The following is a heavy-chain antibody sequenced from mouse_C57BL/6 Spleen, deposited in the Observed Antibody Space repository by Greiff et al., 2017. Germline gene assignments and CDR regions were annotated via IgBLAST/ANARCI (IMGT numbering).Heavy chain of an antibody. J-gene: IGHJ3*01. V-gene: IGHV5-6*01. CDR3: ARRLHSWFAY. D-gene: IGHD2-10*01. CDR1: GFTFSSYG. CDR2: ISSGGSYT. Sequence: EVQGVESGGDLVKPGGSLKLSCAASGFTFSSYGMSWVRQTPDKRLEWVATISSGGSYTYYPDSVKGRFTISRDNAKNTRYLQMSSLKSEDTAMYYCARRLHSWFAYWGQGTLVTVSA.